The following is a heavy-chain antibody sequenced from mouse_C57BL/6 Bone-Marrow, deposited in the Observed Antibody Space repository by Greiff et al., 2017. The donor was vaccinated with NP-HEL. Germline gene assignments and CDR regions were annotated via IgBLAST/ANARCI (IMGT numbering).Heavy chain of an antibody. CDR1: GYTFTSYW. CDR2: IDPSDSET. J-gene: IGHJ1*03. Sequence: VKLQQPGAELVRPGSSVKLSCKASGYTFTSYWMHWVKQRPIQGLEWIGNIDPSDSETHYNQKFKDKATLTVDKSSSTAYMQLSSLTSEDSAVYYCAREGSHWYFDVWGTGTTVTVSS. V-gene: IGHV1-52*01. CDR3: AREGSHWYFDV.